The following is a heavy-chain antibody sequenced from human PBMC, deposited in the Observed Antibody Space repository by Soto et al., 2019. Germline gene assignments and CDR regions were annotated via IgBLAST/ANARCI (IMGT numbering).Heavy chain of an antibody. CDR1: GFTFNNYG. D-gene: IGHD4-17*01. Sequence: GGSLRLSCAASGFTFNNYGMIWVRQAPGKGLEWVSAITDSGGSTYYADSVKGRFTISRDNSKNTVYLQMNSLRAEDTAVYYCAKAATVVTLYYFDYWGQGTLVTVSS. CDR2: ITDSGGST. CDR3: AKAATVVTLYYFDY. J-gene: IGHJ4*02. V-gene: IGHV3-23*01.